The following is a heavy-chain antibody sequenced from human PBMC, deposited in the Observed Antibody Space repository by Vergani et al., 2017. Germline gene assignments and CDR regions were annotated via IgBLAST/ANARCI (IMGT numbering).Heavy chain of an antibody. CDR1: GGSINPSSSF. J-gene: IGHJ5*02. CDR3: ARVVMYGWFDP. Sequence: QLQLQESGPGLVKPSETLSLICTVSGGSINPSSSFWSWIRQPPGKELEWIGEISESGSTNYNPSLKSRVTISIDTSKSHFSLKLSSVTAADTAVYYCARVVMYGWFDPWGQGTLVTVSS. V-gene: IGHV4-39*07. CDR2: ISESGST. D-gene: IGHD2-8*01.